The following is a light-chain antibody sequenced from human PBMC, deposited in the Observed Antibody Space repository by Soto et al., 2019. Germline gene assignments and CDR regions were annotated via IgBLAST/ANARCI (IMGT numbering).Light chain of an antibody. CDR2: EGS. J-gene: IGLJ1*01. Sequence: QSVLTQPASVSGSPGQSITISCSGSISDVGSSGPVSWYQHHPGQVPKLIIYEGSRRPSGVYSRFSGSKTGNTASLTITGLQAEDEANYYCCSYVGARTYVFGTGTKVTVL. V-gene: IGLV2-23*01. CDR3: CSYVGARTYV. CDR1: ISDVGSSGP.